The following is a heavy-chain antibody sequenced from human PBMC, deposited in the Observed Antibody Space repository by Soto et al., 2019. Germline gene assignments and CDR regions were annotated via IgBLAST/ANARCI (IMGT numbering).Heavy chain of an antibody. Sequence: SETLSLTCTVSGGSISSSSYYWGWIRQPPGKGLEWIGSIYYSGSTYYNPSLKSRVTISVDTSKNQFSLKLSSVTAADTAVYYCARFRFVEWPAYPGFYYWGQGTLVTVS. J-gene: IGHJ4*02. CDR3: ARFRFVEWPAYPGFYY. CDR2: IYYSGST. CDR1: GGSISSSSYY. D-gene: IGHD3-3*01. V-gene: IGHV4-39*01.